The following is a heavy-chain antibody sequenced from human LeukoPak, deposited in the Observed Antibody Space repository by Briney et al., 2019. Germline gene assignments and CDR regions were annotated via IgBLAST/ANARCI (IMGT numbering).Heavy chain of an antibody. V-gene: IGHV3-23*01. J-gene: IGHJ5*02. CDR1: GFTFSNYA. Sequence: GGSLRLSCAASGFTFSNYAMSWVRQAPGRGLEWVSVISGSGGNTHYADSVKGRFTISRDNSKNTLYLQMNSLRAEDTAVYYCAKDQGYYYGSGSPNWFDPWGQRTLVTVSS. D-gene: IGHD3-10*01. CDR2: ISGSGGNT. CDR3: AKDQGYYYGSGSPNWFDP.